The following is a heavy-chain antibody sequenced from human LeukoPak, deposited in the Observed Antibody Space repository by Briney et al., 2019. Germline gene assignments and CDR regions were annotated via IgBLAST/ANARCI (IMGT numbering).Heavy chain of an antibody. J-gene: IGHJ3*02. CDR1: GFTFSSYG. D-gene: IGHD1-1*01. Sequence: PGRSLRLSCAASGFTFSSYGMHWVRQAPGKGLEWVAVISYDGSNKYYADSVKGRFTISRDNSKNTLYLQMNSLRAEDTAVYYCAKGADWKGEYDAFDIWGQGTMVTVSS. CDR3: AKGADWKGEYDAFDI. V-gene: IGHV3-30*18. CDR2: ISYDGSNK.